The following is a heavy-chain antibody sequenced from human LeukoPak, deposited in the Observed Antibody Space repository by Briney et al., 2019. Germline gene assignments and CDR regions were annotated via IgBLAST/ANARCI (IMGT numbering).Heavy chain of an antibody. J-gene: IGHJ5*02. Sequence: SVKVSCKTSGGTFNNSAISWVRQAPGQGLEWLGGIMPLFGTAGYAQKFQGRVTITKDESTRTVYLELTSLTCDGTAVYYCARDVHGDYGSGWFDPWGQGTLVSVSS. CDR2: IMPLFGTA. CDR3: ARDVHGDYGSGWFDP. D-gene: IGHD4-17*01. CDR1: GGTFNNSA. V-gene: IGHV1-69*05.